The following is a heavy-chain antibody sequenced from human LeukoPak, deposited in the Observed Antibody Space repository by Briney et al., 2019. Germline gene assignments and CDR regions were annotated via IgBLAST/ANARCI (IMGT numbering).Heavy chain of an antibody. Sequence: GGSLRLSCAASVFTFCSYAVSWVRRAPGRGLEWVSAISVSGGSTYYADSVKGRFTISRDNSKNTLYLQMNSLRDEDTAVYYGARDTGDSEGGFDYWGQGTLVTVSS. D-gene: IGHD2-21*02. V-gene: IGHV3-23*01. CDR2: ISVSGGST. CDR3: ARDTGDSEGGFDY. J-gene: IGHJ4*02. CDR1: VFTFCSYA.